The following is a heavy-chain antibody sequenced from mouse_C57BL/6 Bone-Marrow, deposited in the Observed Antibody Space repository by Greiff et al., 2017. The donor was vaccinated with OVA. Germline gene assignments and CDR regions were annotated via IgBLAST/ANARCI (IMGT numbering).Heavy chain of an antibody. D-gene: IGHD1-1*01. Sequence: EVQGVESGGGLVQPGGSLKLSCAASGFTFSDYYMYWVRQTPEKRLEWVAYISNGGGSTYYPDTVKGRFTISRDNAKNTLYLQMSRLKSEDTAMYYCARQGVYYYGSSPYWYFDVWGTGTTVTVSS. CDR3: ARQGVYYYGSSPYWYFDV. J-gene: IGHJ1*03. V-gene: IGHV5-12*01. CDR1: GFTFSDYY. CDR2: ISNGGGST.